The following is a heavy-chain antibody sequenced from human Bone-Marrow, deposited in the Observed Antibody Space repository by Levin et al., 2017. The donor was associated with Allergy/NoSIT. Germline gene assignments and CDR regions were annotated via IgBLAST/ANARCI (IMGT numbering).Heavy chain of an antibody. CDR1: GASFSGYS. J-gene: IGHJ4*02. D-gene: IGHD3-22*01. Sequence: PSETLSLTCAVSGASFSGYSYTWIRQPPGRGLEWIGEINHSGGATYNPSLKSRVTISVDTSKSQFSLKLSSVTAAATAVYYCARSGNRNYFDTSASYLAYWGQGTLVTVSS. CDR3: ARSGNRNYFDTSASYLAY. V-gene: IGHV4-34*01. CDR2: INHSGGA.